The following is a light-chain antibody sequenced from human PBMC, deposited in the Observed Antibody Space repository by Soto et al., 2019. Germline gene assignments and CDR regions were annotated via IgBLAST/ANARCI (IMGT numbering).Light chain of an antibody. Sequence: VLTQPASVSGSPGQSITISCTGTSSDVGGYNYVSWYQQHPGKAPKLMIYEVSNRPSGVSNRFSGSKSGNTASLTISGLQAEDEADYYCSSYTSSSTSYVFGTGTKVTVL. CDR2: EVS. J-gene: IGLJ1*01. V-gene: IGLV2-14*01. CDR1: SSDVGGYNY. CDR3: SSYTSSSTSYV.